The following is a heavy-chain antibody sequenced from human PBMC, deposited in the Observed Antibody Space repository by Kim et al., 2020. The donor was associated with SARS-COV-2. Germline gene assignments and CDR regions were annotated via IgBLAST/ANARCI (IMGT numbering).Heavy chain of an antibody. Sequence: GRFTISRDNSQNTLYRQMNSLRAEDTAVYYCARDRARGYGSGSYVGSLDYWGQGTLVTVSS. J-gene: IGHJ4*02. D-gene: IGHD3-10*01. V-gene: IGHV3-30*01. CDR3: ARDRARGYGSGSYVGSLDY.